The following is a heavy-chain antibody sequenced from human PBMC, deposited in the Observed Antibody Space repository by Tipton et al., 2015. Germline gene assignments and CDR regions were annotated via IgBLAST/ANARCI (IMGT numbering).Heavy chain of an antibody. CDR1: GLRVSTDW. D-gene: IGHD6-6*01. V-gene: IGHV5-51*01. CDR3: ARHGSIGARQNWFDP. Sequence: VQLVQSGPEVKKPGQSLKISCKASGLRVSTDWIVWVRQMPGKGLEWMGIIFPSDSDTRYSPSFQGQVTISADKSISTVYLQWNSLRASDSGMYYCARHGSIGARQNWFDPWGQGTLVTVSS. J-gene: IGHJ5*02. CDR2: IFPSDSDT.